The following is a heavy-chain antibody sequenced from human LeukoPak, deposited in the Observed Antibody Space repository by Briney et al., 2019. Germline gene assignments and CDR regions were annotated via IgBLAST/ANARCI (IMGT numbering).Heavy chain of an antibody. CDR2: ISGSGGST. J-gene: IGHJ3*02. CDR1: GFTFSRYA. CDR3: ARVGLRWGPGHGFDI. D-gene: IGHD4-23*01. V-gene: IGHV3-23*01. Sequence: GGSLRVSCAASGFTFSRYAMTCVRQAPGKGLEWVLSISGSGGSTDYADSVKGRFTISRDNSKNMVYLQMNSLRVEDTALYYCARVGLRWGPGHGFDIWGQGTMVTVSS.